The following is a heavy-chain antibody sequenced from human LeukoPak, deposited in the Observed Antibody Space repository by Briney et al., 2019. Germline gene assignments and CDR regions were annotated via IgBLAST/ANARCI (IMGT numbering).Heavy chain of an antibody. J-gene: IGHJ5*02. D-gene: IGHD3-3*01. CDR2: INAGNGNT. Sequence: ASVKVSCKASGYTFTSYAMHWVRQAPGQRLEWMGWINAGNGNTKYSQEFQGRVTITRDTSASTAYMELSSLRSEDMAVYYCARGAEEYYDFWSGTYPNWFDPWGQGTLVTVSS. CDR1: GYTFTSYA. CDR3: ARGAEEYYDFWSGTYPNWFDP. V-gene: IGHV1-3*03.